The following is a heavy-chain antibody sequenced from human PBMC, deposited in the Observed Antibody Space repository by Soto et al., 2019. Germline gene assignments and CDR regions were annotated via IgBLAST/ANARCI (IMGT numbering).Heavy chain of an antibody. D-gene: IGHD2-21*01. Sequence: EVQLVESGGGLVQPGGSLGLSFAASGFTFSGYWMHWVRQAPGKGLVGVSRINSDGSSMGYADSVKGRFTISRDNAKNTLYLQMNSLRAEDTAVYYCAVIPRPGDGFDIWGQGTMVTVSS. CDR1: GFTFSGYW. CDR2: INSDGSSM. J-gene: IGHJ3*02. V-gene: IGHV3-74*01. CDR3: AVIPRPGDGFDI.